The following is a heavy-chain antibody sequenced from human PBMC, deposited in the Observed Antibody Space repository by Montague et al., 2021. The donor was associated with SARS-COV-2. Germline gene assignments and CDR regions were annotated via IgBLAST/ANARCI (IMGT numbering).Heavy chain of an antibody. CDR2: IYYSGST. V-gene: IGHV4-59*08. J-gene: IGHJ5*02. CDR1: GGSISSYY. D-gene: IGHD2-15*01. Sequence: SETLSLTCTVSGGSISSYYWGWIRQPPGKGLEWIGYIYYSGSTNYNPSLKSRVTISVDTSKNQFSLKLSSVTAADTAVYYCARRALGYCSGGSCEEGFDPWGQGTLVTVSS. CDR3: ARRALGYCSGGSCEEGFDP.